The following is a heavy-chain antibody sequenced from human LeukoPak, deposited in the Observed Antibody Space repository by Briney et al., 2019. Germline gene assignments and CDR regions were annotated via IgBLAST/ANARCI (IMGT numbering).Heavy chain of an antibody. V-gene: IGHV1-2*02. J-gene: IGHJ4*02. D-gene: IGHD2-2*01. Sequence: ASVKVSCKASGYTFTGYYMHWVRQAPGQGLEWMGWINPNSGGTNYAQKFQGRVTMTRDTSISTAYMELSKLRSDDTAVYYCARDGIVVVPAALDFDYWGQGTLVTVSS. CDR3: ARDGIVVVPAALDFDY. CDR2: INPNSGGT. CDR1: GYTFTGYY.